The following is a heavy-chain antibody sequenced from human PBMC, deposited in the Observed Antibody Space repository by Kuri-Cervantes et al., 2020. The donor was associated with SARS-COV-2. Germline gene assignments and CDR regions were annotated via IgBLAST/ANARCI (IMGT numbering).Heavy chain of an antibody. Sequence: GESLKISCAASGFTFSDYYMSWIRQAPGKGLEWASYISSSGSTIYYADSVKGRFTISRDNSKNTLYLQMNSLRAEDTAVYYCAKAQRITMVRGVIISDFDYWGQGTLVTVSS. V-gene: IGHV3-11*04. CDR3: AKAQRITMVRGVIISDFDY. D-gene: IGHD3-10*01. CDR2: ISSSGSTI. CDR1: GFTFSDYY. J-gene: IGHJ4*02.